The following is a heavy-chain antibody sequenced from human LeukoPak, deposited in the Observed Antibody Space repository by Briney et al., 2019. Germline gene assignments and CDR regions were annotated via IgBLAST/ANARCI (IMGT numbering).Heavy chain of an antibody. CDR2: ISGSGGST. V-gene: IGHV3-23*01. D-gene: IGHD3-9*01. CDR1: GFTFSSYG. CDR3: AKRRRDDILTGYGYYFDY. J-gene: IGHJ4*02. Sequence: TGGSLRLSCAASGFTFSSYGMSWVRQAPGKGLEWVSAISGSGGSTYYADSVKGRFTISRDNSKNTLYLQMNSLRAEDTAVYYCAKRRRDDILTGYGYYFDYWGQGTLVTVSS.